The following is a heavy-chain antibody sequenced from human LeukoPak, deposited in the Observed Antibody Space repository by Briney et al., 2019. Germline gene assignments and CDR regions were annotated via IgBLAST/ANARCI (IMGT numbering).Heavy chain of an antibody. J-gene: IGHJ3*02. CDR1: GYSISSGYY. Sequence: TSETLSLTCAVSGYSISSGYYWSWIRQSPGKGLEWIGYIYYSGSTNYNPSLKSRVTISVDTSKNQFSLKLSSVTAADTAVYYCARDSTSSYCGGDCYAFDIWGQGTMVTVSS. CDR2: IYYSGST. CDR3: ARDSTSSYCGGDCYAFDI. V-gene: IGHV4-61*01. D-gene: IGHD2-21*02.